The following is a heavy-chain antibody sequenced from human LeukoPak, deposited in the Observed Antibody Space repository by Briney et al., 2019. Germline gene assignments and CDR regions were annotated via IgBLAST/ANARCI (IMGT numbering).Heavy chain of an antibody. J-gene: IGHJ4*02. V-gene: IGHV4-59*01. CDR3: ARVGLTVPCGRDCFANYFDY. D-gene: IGHD2-21*02. CDR2: IYFSGST. Sequence: SETLSLTCTVSGGSINTYYWSWIRQPPGKGLEWIGYIYFSGSTNYNPSLNSRVTISADTSKNQFSLRLSSVTAADTAVYYCARVGLTVPCGRDCFANYFDYWGQGTLVTVSS. CDR1: GGSINTYY.